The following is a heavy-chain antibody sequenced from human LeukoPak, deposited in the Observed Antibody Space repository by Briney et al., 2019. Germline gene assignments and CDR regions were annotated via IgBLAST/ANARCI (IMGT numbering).Heavy chain of an antibody. CDR1: GNYW. D-gene: IGHD2/OR15-2a*01. J-gene: IGHJ4*02. Sequence: GGSLRLSCAASGNYWMHWVRQAPGKGLVWVSHINSDGSWASYADSVKGRFTISKDNAKNTVYLQMNSLRAEDTAVYYCVSFYGTYWGRGTLVTVSS. CDR3: VSFYGTY. CDR2: INSDGSWA. V-gene: IGHV3-74*01.